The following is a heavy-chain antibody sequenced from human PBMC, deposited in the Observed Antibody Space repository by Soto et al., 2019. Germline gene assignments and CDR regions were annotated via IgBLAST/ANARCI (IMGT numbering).Heavy chain of an antibody. Sequence: QVQLVESGGGVVQPGRSLRLSCAASGFTFSSYGMHWVRQAPGKGLEWVAVISYDGNNKYYADSVNGRFTISRDNSKNTLYLQMNSLSAEDTAVYYWAKSVYNWNDAFFDYWGQGTLVTVSS. V-gene: IGHV3-30*18. D-gene: IGHD1-1*01. CDR3: AKSVYNWNDAFFDY. CDR2: ISYDGNNK. CDR1: GFTFSSYG. J-gene: IGHJ4*02.